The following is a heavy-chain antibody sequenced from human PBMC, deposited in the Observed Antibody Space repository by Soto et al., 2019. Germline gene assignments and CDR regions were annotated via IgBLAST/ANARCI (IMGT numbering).Heavy chain of an antibody. CDR2: ISGSGGST. D-gene: IGHD3-16*01. Sequence: EVQLLESGGGLVQPGGSLRLSCAASGFTFSSYAMSWVRQAPGKGLEWVSAISGSGGSTYYADSVKGRFTISRDNSKNSLYLQMNSLRAEDTAVYYCAKEEWGGYYDYMWGSRDDYWGQGTLVTVSS. CDR1: GFTFSSYA. J-gene: IGHJ4*02. CDR3: AKEEWGGYYDYMWGSRDDY. V-gene: IGHV3-23*01.